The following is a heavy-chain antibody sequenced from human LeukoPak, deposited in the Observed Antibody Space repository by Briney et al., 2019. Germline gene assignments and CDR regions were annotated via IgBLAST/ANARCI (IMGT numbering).Heavy chain of an antibody. D-gene: IGHD3-22*01. CDR3: ARAYSFGYDSSGYYYAY. Sequence: GGSLRLSCAASGFTVSSNYMSWVRQAPGKGLEWVSVIYSGGITYYADSVKGRFTISRDSSKNTLYLQMNSLRAEDTAVYYCARAYSFGYDSSGYYYAYWGQGTLVTVSS. V-gene: IGHV3-53*01. J-gene: IGHJ4*02. CDR2: IYSGGIT. CDR1: GFTVSSNY.